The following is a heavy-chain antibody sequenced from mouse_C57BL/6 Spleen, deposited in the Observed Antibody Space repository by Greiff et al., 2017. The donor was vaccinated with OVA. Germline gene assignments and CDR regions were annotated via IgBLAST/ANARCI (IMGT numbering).Heavy chain of an antibody. J-gene: IGHJ4*01. CDR3: AGGWDGAMDY. CDR2: ISDGGSYT. V-gene: IGHV5-4*01. Sequence: DVQLQESGGGLVKPGGSLKLSCAASGFTFSSYAMSWVRQTPEKRLEWVATISDGGSYTYYPDNVKGRFTISRDNAKNNLYLQMSHRKSEDAAMYYCAGGWDGAMDYWGQGTSVTVSS. D-gene: IGHD4-1*01. CDR1: GFTFSSYA.